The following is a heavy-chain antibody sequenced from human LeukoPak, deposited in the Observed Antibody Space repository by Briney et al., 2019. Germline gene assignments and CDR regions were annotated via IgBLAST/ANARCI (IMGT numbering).Heavy chain of an antibody. CDR2: VIPIFGTA. Sequence: SVKVSCKASGGTFSSYAISWVRQAPGQGLEWMGGVIPIFGTANYAQKFQGRVTITTDESTSTAYMELSSLRSEDTAVYYCARHDSSGYYYEYYFDYWGQGTLVTVSS. CDR3: ARHDSSGYYYEYYFDY. J-gene: IGHJ4*02. CDR1: GGTFSSYA. D-gene: IGHD3-22*01. V-gene: IGHV1-69*05.